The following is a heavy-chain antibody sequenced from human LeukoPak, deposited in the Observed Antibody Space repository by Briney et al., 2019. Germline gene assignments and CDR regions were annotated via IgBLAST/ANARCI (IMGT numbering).Heavy chain of an antibody. D-gene: IGHD3/OR15-3a*01. Sequence: SETLSLTCSVSGISISSSNSYWGWIRQPPGKRLEWIGSIYYTGNTYYNASIKSRVTISIDTSKNQISLRLTSVTASDTAKYYCARQTGSGLFTLPGGQGTLVTVSS. CDR2: IYYTGNT. J-gene: IGHJ4*02. CDR3: ARQTGSGLFTLP. V-gene: IGHV4-39*01. CDR1: GISISSSNSY.